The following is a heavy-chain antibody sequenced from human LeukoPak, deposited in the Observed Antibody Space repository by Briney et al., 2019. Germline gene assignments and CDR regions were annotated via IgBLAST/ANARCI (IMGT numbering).Heavy chain of an antibody. D-gene: IGHD3-16*01. CDR2: IRSRHYGGTT. Sequence: GGSLRLSCTASGFTIGHYGLNWVRQTPGKGPEWVSFIRSRHYGGTTEYAASVEGRFSISRDDSKNIVFLQMDNLKVEDAAVYYCARVCTASHCSRVQYYYCMDVWGKGTTVTVSS. J-gene: IGHJ6*03. CDR3: ARVCTASHCSRVQYYYCMDV. CDR1: GFTIGHYG. V-gene: IGHV3-49*04.